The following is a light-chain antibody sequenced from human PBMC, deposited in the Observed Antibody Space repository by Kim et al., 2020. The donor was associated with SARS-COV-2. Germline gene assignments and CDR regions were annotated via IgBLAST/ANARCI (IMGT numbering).Light chain of an antibody. CDR3: CSYAGSWV. V-gene: IGLV2-11*01. CDR2: DVS. CDR1: SSDVGGYNY. Sequence: SPGSSFTISCTGTSSDVGGYNYVSWYQQHPGKAPKLMIYDVSKRPSGVPDRFSGSKSGNTASLTISGLQAEDEADYYCCSYAGSWVFGGGTQLTVL. J-gene: IGLJ3*02.